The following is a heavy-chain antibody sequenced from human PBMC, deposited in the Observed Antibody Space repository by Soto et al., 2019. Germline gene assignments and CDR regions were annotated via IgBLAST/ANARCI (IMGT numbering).Heavy chain of an antibody. CDR1: GFTISTYH. CDR3: TRDGRRGYDMDV. V-gene: IGHV3-48*02. CDR2: ISTDLRAL. D-gene: IGHD1-26*01. J-gene: IGHJ6*02. Sequence: GGSLSLSCAASGFTISTYHLSWVRQAPGKGLEWVSYISTDLRALYYADSVRGRFTISRDNAKNSLYLQMTSLRDEDTGVYYCTRDGRRGYDMDVWGQGTTVTVSS.